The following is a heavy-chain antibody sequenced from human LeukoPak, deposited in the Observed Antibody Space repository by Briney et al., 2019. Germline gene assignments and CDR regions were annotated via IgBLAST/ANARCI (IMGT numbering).Heavy chain of an antibody. D-gene: IGHD5-24*01. V-gene: IGHV4-61*02. J-gene: IGHJ4*02. CDR3: ARDGVRDGLYFDY. Sequence: SETLSLTCTVSGGSISSGSYYWSWIRQPAGKGLEWIGRIYTSGSTNYNPSLKSRVTISLDTSKNQFSLKLSSVTAADTAVYYCARDGVRDGLYFDYWGQGTLVTVSS. CDR1: GGSISSGSYY. CDR2: IYTSGST.